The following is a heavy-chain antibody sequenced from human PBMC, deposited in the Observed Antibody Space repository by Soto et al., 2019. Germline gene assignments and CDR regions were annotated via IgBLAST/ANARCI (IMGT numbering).Heavy chain of an antibody. CDR3: ATENRVTFGSLGY. D-gene: IGHD3-16*01. CDR1: GYTFTGYY. CDR2: IDPDSGGT. V-gene: IGHV1-2*02. Sequence: GASVKVSCKASGYTFTGYYMHWVRQAPGQGLEWMGGIDPDSGGTNYAQKFQGRVTMTEDTSTDTAYMELSSLRSEDTAVYYCATENRVTFGSLGYWGQGTLVTVSS. J-gene: IGHJ4*02.